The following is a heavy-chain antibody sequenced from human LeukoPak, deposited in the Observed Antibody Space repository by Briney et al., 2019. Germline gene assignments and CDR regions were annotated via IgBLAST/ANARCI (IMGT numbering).Heavy chain of an antibody. V-gene: IGHV3-48*03. Sequence: PGGSLRLSCAASGFTFSSYEMNWVRQAPGKGLEWVSYISSSGSTIYYADSVKGRFTISRDNAKNSLYLQVNSLRAEDTAVYYCARGWAPAAILTRRGDYWGQGTLVTVSS. CDR2: ISSSGSTI. D-gene: IGHD2-2*01. CDR3: ARGWAPAAILTRRGDY. J-gene: IGHJ4*02. CDR1: GFTFSSYE.